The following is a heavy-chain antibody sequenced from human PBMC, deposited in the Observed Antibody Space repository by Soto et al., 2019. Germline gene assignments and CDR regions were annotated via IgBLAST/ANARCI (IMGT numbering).Heavy chain of an antibody. Sequence: SETLSLTCTVSGGSISSGGYYWSWIRQHPGKVLEWIGSLYSSGSTYYNPSLTSRVTISXXXXXNXFXLXXXSVTXAATAVYYCASVAKGYYFDYWGQGTLVTVSS. J-gene: IGHJ4*02. CDR3: ASVAKGYYFDY. D-gene: IGHD5-12*01. CDR1: GGSISSGGYY. CDR2: LYSSGST. V-gene: IGHV4-31*03.